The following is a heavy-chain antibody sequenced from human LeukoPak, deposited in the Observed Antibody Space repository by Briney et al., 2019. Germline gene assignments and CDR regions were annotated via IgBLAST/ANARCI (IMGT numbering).Heavy chain of an antibody. CDR3: ARAGAIVATYFDY. J-gene: IGHJ4*02. CDR1: GGTFSSYA. D-gene: IGHD5-12*01. CDR2: IIPIFGTA. V-gene: IGHV1-69*05. Sequence: GASAKVSCKASGGTFSSYAISWVRQAPGQGLEWMGGIIPIFGTANYAQKFQGRVTITTDESTSTAYMELSSLRSEDTAVYYCARAGAIVATYFDYWGQGTLVTVSS.